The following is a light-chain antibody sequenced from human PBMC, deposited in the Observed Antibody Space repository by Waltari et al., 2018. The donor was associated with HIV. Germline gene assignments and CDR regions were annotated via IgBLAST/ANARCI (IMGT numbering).Light chain of an antibody. CDR1: NIETKR. CDR2: DDS. Sequence: SYVLTQPPSVSVAPGQTARISCGGNNIETKRVHWYHQKPGQAPVLVVYDDSDRPSGIPERFSGSNSGNTATLTISRVEAGDEADYYCQVWDSSSDHWVFGGGTKLTVL. J-gene: IGLJ3*02. V-gene: IGLV3-21*02. CDR3: QVWDSSSDHWV.